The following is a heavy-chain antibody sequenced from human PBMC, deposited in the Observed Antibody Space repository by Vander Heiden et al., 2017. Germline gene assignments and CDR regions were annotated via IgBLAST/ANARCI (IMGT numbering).Heavy chain of an antibody. J-gene: IGHJ6*02. V-gene: IGHV4-39*01. CDR2: IYYSGST. CDR3: ARHGWFDGMDV. Sequence: QLHLQESGPGLVKPSETPSLTRTVTGGSISSSSYYWGWIRQPPGKGLELIGSIYYSGSTYYNPSLKSRVTISVDTSKNQFSLKLSSVTAADTAVYYCARHGWFDGMDVWGQGTTVTVSS. CDR1: GGSISSSSYY. D-gene: IGHD3-10*01.